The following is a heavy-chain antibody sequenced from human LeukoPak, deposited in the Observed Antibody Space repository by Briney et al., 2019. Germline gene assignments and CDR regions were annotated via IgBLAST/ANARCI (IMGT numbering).Heavy chain of an antibody. CDR2: ISWKSDTR. J-gene: IGHJ5*02. D-gene: IGHD6-19*01. CDR1: GLRFDGHA. V-gene: IGHV3-9*01. Sequence: PGGSLRLSCAASGLRFDGHAMHWVRQAPGKGLEWVSGISWKSDTRGYADSVKGRFTISRDNVKNSLYLQMNSLRPEDTALYYCAKDGRGSGWYSGNWFDPWGQGTLVIVSS. CDR3: AKDGRGSGWYSGNWFDP.